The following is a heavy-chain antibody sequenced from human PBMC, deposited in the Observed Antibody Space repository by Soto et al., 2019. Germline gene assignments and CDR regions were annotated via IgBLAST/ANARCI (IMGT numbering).Heavy chain of an antibody. CDR2: IIPIFGTA. Sequence: SVQVSCKASGGTFSSYAISWVRQAPGQGLEWMGGIIPIFGTANYAQKFQGRVTITADESTSTAYMELSSLRSEDTAVYYCARDPLEGGYYDSSGYIPYDAFDIWGQGTMVTVSS. CDR1: GGTFSSYA. D-gene: IGHD3-22*01. J-gene: IGHJ3*02. V-gene: IGHV1-69*13. CDR3: ARDPLEGGYYDSSGYIPYDAFDI.